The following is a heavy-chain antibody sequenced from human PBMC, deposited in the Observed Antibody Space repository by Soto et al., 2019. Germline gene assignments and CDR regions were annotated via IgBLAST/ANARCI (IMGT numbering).Heavy chain of an antibody. V-gene: IGHV3-21*01. Sequence: PGGSLRLSCAASGFTFSSYSINWVRQAPGKGLEWVSSISTTSTYIYYADSMKGRFTFSRDNAKNSLFLQMDSLGAEDTAVYYCARGLAVGSYYYYYYMDIWGKGTTVTVSS. CDR2: ISTTSTYI. D-gene: IGHD6-19*01. CDR3: ARGLAVGSYYYYYYMDI. J-gene: IGHJ6*03. CDR1: GFTFSSYS.